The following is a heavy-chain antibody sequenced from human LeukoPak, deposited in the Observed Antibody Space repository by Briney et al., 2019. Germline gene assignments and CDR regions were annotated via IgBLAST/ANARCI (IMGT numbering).Heavy chain of an antibody. CDR2: IIPIFGTA. CDR3: ARVEERWLQLSAFDI. D-gene: IGHD5-24*01. CDR1: GGTFSSYA. J-gene: IGHJ3*02. Sequence: GASVKVSCKASGGTFSSYAISWVRQAPGQGLEWMGGIIPIFGTANYAQKFQGRVTITADKSTSTAYMELSSLRSEDTAVYYCARVEERWLQLSAFDIWGQGTMVTVSS. V-gene: IGHV1-69*06.